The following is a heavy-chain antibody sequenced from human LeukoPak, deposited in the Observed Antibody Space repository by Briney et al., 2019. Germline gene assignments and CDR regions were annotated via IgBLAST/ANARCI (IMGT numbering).Heavy chain of an antibody. CDR2: IKQDGSKI. CDR1: GFTFSSSW. V-gene: IGHV3-7*01. J-gene: IGHJ3*02. Sequence: GGSLSLSCAASGFTFSSSWMYWVRQAPGKGLEWVANIKQDGSKIYYVDSVKGRFTISRDNAKNSLYLQMNSLRAEDTALYYCASGNAFNIWGQGTMVTVSS. CDR3: ASGNAFNI.